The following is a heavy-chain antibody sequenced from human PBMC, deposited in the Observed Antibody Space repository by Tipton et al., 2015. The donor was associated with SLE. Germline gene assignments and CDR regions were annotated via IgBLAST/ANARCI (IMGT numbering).Heavy chain of an antibody. J-gene: IGHJ4*02. Sequence: TLSLTCAVYGGSFSGYYWTLIRQPPGKGLEWIGYIYHSGSTYYNPSLKSRLTISVDTSKNQFSLKLSSVTAADTAVYYCARGSIVYDFWSGYSEGGYYFDYWGQGTLVTVSS. D-gene: IGHD3-3*01. V-gene: IGHV4-34*09. CDR3: ARGSIVYDFWSGYSEGGYYFDY. CDR1: GGSFSGYY. CDR2: IYHSGST.